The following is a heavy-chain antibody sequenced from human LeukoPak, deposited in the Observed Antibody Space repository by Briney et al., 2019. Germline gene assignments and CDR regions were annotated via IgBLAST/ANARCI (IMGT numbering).Heavy chain of an antibody. CDR2: IYYSGST. CDR1: GGSISSSSYY. D-gene: IGHD3-10*01. CDR3: AILRSPHAYYYGSGKPPRYFDY. V-gene: IGHV4-39*01. J-gene: IGHJ4*02. Sequence: SETLSLTCTVSGGSISSSSYYWGWIRQPPGKGLEWIGSIYYSGSTYYNPSLKSRVTISVDTSKNQFSLKLSSVTAADTAVYYCAILRSPHAYYYGSGKPPRYFDYWGQGTLVTVSS.